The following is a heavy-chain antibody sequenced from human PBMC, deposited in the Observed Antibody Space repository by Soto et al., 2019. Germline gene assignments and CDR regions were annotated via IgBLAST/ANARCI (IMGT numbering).Heavy chain of an antibody. CDR3: AKDRHPDGCWRFDH. V-gene: IGHV3-23*04. Sequence: EVQLVESGGGLVQPGGSLRLSCVGSGFPFSTYTMSWVRQAPGQGLEWLSGIYGGGDGISYADSVKGRFTISRDNSRSTWDLQMNSLRSDDTAIYYCAKDRHPDGCWRFDHWGRGTLIVVSS. CDR2: IYGGGDGI. J-gene: IGHJ4*02. D-gene: IGHD3-10*01. CDR1: GFPFSTYT.